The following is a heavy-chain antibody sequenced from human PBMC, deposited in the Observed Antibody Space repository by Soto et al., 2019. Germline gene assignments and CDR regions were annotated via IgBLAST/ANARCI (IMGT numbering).Heavy chain of an antibody. V-gene: IGHV4-30-4*08. CDR1: GGSISSGGYY. Sequence: TSETLSLTCTVSGGSISSGGYYWILIRQHPGKGLEWIGYIYYSGSTYYNPSLKSRVTISVDTSKNQFSLKLSSVTAADTAVYYCARDVRGSYFDYWGQGTLVTVS. D-gene: IGHD3-10*02. CDR2: IYYSGST. J-gene: IGHJ4*02. CDR3: ARDVRGSYFDY.